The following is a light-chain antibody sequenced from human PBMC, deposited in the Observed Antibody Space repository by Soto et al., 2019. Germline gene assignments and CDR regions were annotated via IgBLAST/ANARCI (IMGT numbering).Light chain of an antibody. Sequence: DIQINKSPSALSASVGERVTIPCRASQGISTYFAWYQQKPGKAPKLLIDPASNLQSGVPSSFSGSGAGTDFTLTIISRQPADFIPEYCLLPNIYPIPFCQGARLEIK. CDR2: PAS. V-gene: IGKV1-17*03. J-gene: IGKJ5*01. CDR1: QGISTY. CDR3: LLPNIYPIP.